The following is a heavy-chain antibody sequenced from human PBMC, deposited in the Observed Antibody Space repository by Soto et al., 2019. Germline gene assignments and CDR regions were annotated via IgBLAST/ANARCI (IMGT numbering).Heavy chain of an antibody. CDR2: ISYNGDT. CDR1: DSSVSSSYW. Sequence: SETLSLTCAVSDSSVSSSYWWGWIRQPPGKGLEWVGYISYNGDTYSNPSLKRRVSMSVDTSKNHFSLKLDSVTAIDTATYYCARIVAPGTQGWFDPLGQGTLVTVSS. D-gene: IGHD1-1*01. J-gene: IGHJ5*02. CDR3: ARIVAPGTQGWFDP. V-gene: IGHV4-28*01.